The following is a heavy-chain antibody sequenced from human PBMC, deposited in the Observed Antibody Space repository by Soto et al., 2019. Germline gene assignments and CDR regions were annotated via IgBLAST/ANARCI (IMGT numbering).Heavy chain of an antibody. V-gene: IGHV3-33*01. J-gene: IGHJ4*02. D-gene: IGHD3-22*01. Sequence: GGSLRLSCAASGFTFSSYGMHWVRQAPGKGLEWVAVIWYDGSNKYYADSVKGRFTISRDNSKNTLYLQMNGLRAEDTAVYYWARDSRAYYYDSSGYLGFWGQGTLVTVSS. CDR2: IWYDGSNK. CDR1: GFTFSSYG. CDR3: ARDSRAYYYDSSGYLGF.